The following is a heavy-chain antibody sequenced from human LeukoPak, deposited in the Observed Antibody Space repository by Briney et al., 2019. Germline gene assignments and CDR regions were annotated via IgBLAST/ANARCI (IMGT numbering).Heavy chain of an antibody. V-gene: IGHV3-23*01. CDR1: GLTFSSYA. D-gene: IGHD5-18*01. J-gene: IGHJ4*02. CDR3: AKGGPIQLWLPRFDY. CDR2: ISGSGGST. Sequence: GGSLRLSCAASGLTFSSYAMSWVRQAPGKGLEWVSAISGSGGSTYYADSVKGRFTISRDNSKNTLYLQMNSLRAEDTAVYYCAKGGPIQLWLPRFDYWGQGTLVTVSS.